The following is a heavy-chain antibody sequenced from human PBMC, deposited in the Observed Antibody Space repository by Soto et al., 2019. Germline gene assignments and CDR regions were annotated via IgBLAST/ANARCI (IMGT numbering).Heavy chain of an antibody. Sequence: QVQLQESGPGLVKPSGTLSLTCAVSGAFISSNNWWNWVRQHPGKGLEWIGEISQSGSANYKPSLKSRDTISVDNSNNYFSLKRDYVTAADTAVYYCASEVTGIQAFDYWGQGNLVTRSS. CDR2: ISQSGSA. CDR1: GAFISSNNW. V-gene: IGHV4-4*02. D-gene: IGHD2-21*02. J-gene: IGHJ4*02. CDR3: ASEVTGIQAFDY.